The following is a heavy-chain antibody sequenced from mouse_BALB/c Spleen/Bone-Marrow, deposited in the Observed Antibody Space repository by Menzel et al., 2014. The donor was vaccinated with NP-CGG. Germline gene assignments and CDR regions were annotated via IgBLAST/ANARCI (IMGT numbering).Heavy chain of an antibody. CDR3: TSYYGYY. J-gene: IGHJ2*01. CDR1: GFTFSDVW. D-gene: IGHD1-2*01. Sequence: EVKLMESGGGLVQPGGSMKLSCAASGFTFSDVWMDWVRQSPEKGLEWVAEIRNKANNLAAYFSESVKGRFTISRDDSKSSVYLQMNILRPEDTGIYYCTSYYGYYWGQGTTLTVSS. CDR2: IRNKANNLAA. V-gene: IGHV6-6*01.